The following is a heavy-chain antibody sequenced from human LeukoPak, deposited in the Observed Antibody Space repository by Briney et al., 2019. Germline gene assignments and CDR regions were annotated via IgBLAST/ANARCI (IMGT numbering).Heavy chain of an antibody. CDR1: GGSFSGYY. V-gene: IGHV4-34*01. CDR3: ARGSGY. Sequence: SETLSLTCAVYGGSFSGYYWSWIRQPPGKGLEWIGEIDHSGSTNYNPSLKSRVTISVDTSKNQFSLKLSSVTAADTAVYYCARGSGYWGQGTLVTVSS. J-gene: IGHJ4*02. D-gene: IGHD3-10*01. CDR2: IDHSGST.